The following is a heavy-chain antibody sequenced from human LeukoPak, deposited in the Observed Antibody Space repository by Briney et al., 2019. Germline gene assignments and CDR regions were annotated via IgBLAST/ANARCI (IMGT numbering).Heavy chain of an antibody. CDR2: IYTTGST. CDR1: DGSITNSY. CDR3: ARGPRATATQAFDI. V-gene: IGHV4-4*07. Sequence: SETLSLTCTVSDGSITNSYWSWIRQPAGKGLEWIGRIYTTGSTNYNPSLNSRVTMSVDTSKNQFSLKLNSVTAADTAVYYCARGPRATATQAFDIWGQGTMATVSS. D-gene: IGHD2-15*01. J-gene: IGHJ3*02.